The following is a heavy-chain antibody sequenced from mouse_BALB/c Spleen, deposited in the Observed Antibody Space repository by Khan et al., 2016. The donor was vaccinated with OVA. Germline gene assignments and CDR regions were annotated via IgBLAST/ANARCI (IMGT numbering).Heavy chain of an antibody. Sequence: EVELVESGGGLVKPGGSLKLSCAASGFTFSSYAMSWVRQTPEKRLEWVATISSGGSYTYYPDSVKGRFTISRDNARNTLYVQMSSLRSEDTAIYCFARTAWGYFDYWGQGTTLTVSS. V-gene: IGHV5-9-1*01. D-gene: IGHD1-2*01. CDR1: GFTFSSYA. J-gene: IGHJ2*01. CDR2: ISSGGSYT. CDR3: ARTAWGYFDY.